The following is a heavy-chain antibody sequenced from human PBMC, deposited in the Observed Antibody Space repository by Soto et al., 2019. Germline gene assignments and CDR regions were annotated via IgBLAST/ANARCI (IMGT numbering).Heavy chain of an antibody. CDR3: ARVPDSSLGTMDV. Sequence: ESLKISCKGSGYSFTTYWIGWVRQLPGQGLEWMGVMFPGDSDTRYSPPFQGQVTMSADPSTNTAYLEWSSLKAADSAMYYCARVPDSSLGTMDVWGQGTTVTVSS. V-gene: IGHV5-51*01. D-gene: IGHD6-19*01. CDR1: GYSFTTYW. CDR2: MFPGDSDT. J-gene: IGHJ6*02.